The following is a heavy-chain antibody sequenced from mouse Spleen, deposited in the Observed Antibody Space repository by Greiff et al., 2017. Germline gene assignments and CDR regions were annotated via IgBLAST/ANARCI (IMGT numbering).Heavy chain of an antibody. J-gene: IGHJ3*01. Sequence: VKLVESGAELARPGASVKLSCKASGYTFTSYGISWVKQRTGQGLEWIGEIYPRSGNTYYNEKFKGKATLTADKSSSTAYMELRSLTSEDSAVYFCARKTGTGWFAYWGQGTLVTVSA. CDR3: ARKTGTGWFAY. V-gene: IGHV1-81*01. CDR1: GYTFTSYG. CDR2: IYPRSGNT. D-gene: IGHD4-1*01.